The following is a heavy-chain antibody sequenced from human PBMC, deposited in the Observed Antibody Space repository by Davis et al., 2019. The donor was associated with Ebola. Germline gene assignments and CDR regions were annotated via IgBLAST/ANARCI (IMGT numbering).Heavy chain of an antibody. CDR1: GFTFSSYT. CDR2: ISDRSEHT. V-gene: IGHV3-23*01. CDR3: ARVASSSSWYKQFDS. D-gene: IGHD6-13*01. J-gene: IGHJ4*02. Sequence: PGGSLRLSCAASGFTFSSYTMNWVRQAPGKGLEWVSTISDRSEHTHYADSVKGRFTISRDNSENTMYLEVNSLRTEDTAVYYCARVASSSSWYKQFDSWGQGTLVTVSS.